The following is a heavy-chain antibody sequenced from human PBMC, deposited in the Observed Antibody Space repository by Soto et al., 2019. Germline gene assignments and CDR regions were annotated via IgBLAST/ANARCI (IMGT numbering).Heavy chain of an antibody. J-gene: IGHJ5*02. CDR3: ARGHSGSYYRPYNWFDP. CDR1: GGSFSGYY. Sequence: PETLSLTGALYGGSFSGYYCSCIRQPPVEGLGWSGEINHSGRTNYNRSVRSRVTISVDTPKNQFSLKLRSVTAADTAVYYCARGHSGSYYRPYNWFDPWGQGTLVTVSS. CDR2: INHSGRT. D-gene: IGHD1-26*01. V-gene: IGHV4-34*01.